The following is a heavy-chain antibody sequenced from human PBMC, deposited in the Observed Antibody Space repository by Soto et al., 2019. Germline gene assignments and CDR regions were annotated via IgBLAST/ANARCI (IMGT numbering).Heavy chain of an antibody. J-gene: IGHJ3*02. Sequence: QVQLQESGPGLVKPSQTLSLTCTVSGGSINSGGYYWSSSRQHPGKGLEWIGYIYYIESTYYNPSLKSRITISVDTSKNQFSLKLSSVTAADTAVYYCARAVGMVRRVTDAFEIWGQGTMVTVSS. CDR2: IYYIEST. CDR1: GGSINSGGYY. CDR3: ARAVGMVRRVTDAFEI. D-gene: IGHD3-10*01. V-gene: IGHV4-31*03.